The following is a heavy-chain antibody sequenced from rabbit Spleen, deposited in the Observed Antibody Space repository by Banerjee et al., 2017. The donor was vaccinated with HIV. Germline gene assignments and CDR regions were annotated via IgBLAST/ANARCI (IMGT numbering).Heavy chain of an antibody. D-gene: IGHD4-1*01. CDR1: GIDFTNYY. CDR2: IYAARGST. J-gene: IGHJ4*01. CDR3: ARNANGGWDL. V-gene: IGHV1S7*01. Sequence: QLTETGGGLVQPGGSLTLSCKASGIDFTNYYITWVRQAPGKGLEWIGIIYAARGSTDYASWVNGRFTISSDNAQSTVDLQMNSLTPADTATYFCARNANGGWDLWGPGTLVTVS.